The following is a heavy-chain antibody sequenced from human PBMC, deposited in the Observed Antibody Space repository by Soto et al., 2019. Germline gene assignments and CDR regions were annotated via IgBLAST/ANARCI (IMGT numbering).Heavy chain of an antibody. CDR1: GDSVSSNSAA. CDR3: AAGIAATYGMDV. J-gene: IGHJ6*02. V-gene: IGHV6-1*01. D-gene: IGHD6-13*01. CDR2: TYYRSKWYN. Sequence: SQTLSLTCAISGDSVSSNSAAWNWIRHSPSRGLEWLGRTYYRSKWYNDYAVSVKSRITINPDTSKNQFSLQLNSVTPEDTAVYYCAAGIAATYGMDVWGQGTTVTVSS.